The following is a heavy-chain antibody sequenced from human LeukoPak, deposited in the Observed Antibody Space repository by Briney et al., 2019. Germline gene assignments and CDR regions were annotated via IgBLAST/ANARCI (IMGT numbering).Heavy chain of an antibody. D-gene: IGHD2/OR15-2a*01. Sequence: GGSLRLSCAASGFPFSSYWMSWVRQTPGKGLEWVANIKQDGSEKNYVDSVKGRFTISRDNAKNSLYLQMNSLRAEDTAVYHCARDYYFLPNYWGQGTLVTVSS. CDR2: IKQDGSEK. CDR1: GFPFSSYW. CDR3: ARDYYFLPNY. V-gene: IGHV3-7*01. J-gene: IGHJ4*02.